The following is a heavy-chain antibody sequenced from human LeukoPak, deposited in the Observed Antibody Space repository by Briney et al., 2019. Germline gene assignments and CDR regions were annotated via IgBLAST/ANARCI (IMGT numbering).Heavy chain of an antibody. D-gene: IGHD3-9*01. CDR3: ARDTLNGPFVISLDY. Sequence: PGGSLRLSCAASGFTFTDHYMDWVRQAPGKGLEWVSHISSDGRVGRYVDSVRGRFTMSRDNAKNLLFLQMNGLRAEDTAVYYCARDTLNGPFVISLDYWGQGALVTVSS. V-gene: IGHV3-11*04. CDR1: GFTFTDHY. J-gene: IGHJ4*02. CDR2: ISSDGRVG.